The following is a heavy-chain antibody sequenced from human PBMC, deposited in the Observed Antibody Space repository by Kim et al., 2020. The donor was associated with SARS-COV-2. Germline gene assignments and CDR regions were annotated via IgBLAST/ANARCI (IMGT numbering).Heavy chain of an antibody. V-gene: IGHV4-59*13. D-gene: IGHD6-13*01. Sequence: SETLSLTCTVSGGSISSYYWSWIRQPPGKGLEWIGYIYYSGSTNYNPSLKSRVTISVDTSKNQFSLKLSSVTAAATAVYYCAREGSSSGMYYLDYWGQGTLVTVSS. CDR2: IYYSGST. CDR3: AREGSSSGMYYLDY. J-gene: IGHJ4*02. CDR1: GGSISSYY.